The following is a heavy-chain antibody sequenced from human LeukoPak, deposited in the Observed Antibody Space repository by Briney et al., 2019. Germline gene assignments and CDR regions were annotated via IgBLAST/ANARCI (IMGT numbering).Heavy chain of an antibody. CDR3: ARAGYSSNWPLFDY. D-gene: IGHD6-13*01. Sequence: GGSLRLSCAASEFTFSSYAMHWVRQAPGKGLEWVAVISYDGSNKYYADSVKGRFTISRDNSKNTLYLQMNSLRAEDTAVYYCARAGYSSNWPLFDYWGQGTLVTVSS. J-gene: IGHJ4*02. CDR2: ISYDGSNK. V-gene: IGHV3-30-3*01. CDR1: EFTFSSYA.